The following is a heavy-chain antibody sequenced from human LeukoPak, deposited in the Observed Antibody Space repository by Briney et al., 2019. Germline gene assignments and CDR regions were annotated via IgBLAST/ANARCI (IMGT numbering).Heavy chain of an antibody. Sequence: PGGSLRLSCAASGLTVNSNYMNWVRQAPGKGLQWVSVIYSGGTTYYADSVEGRFTISRDNAKSSLYLQMNSLRAEDTAVYYCARDRGYEGVDYWGQGTLVTVSS. CDR3: ARDRGYEGVDY. CDR1: GLTVNSNY. D-gene: IGHD3-10*01. V-gene: IGHV3-53*01. CDR2: IYSGGTT. J-gene: IGHJ4*02.